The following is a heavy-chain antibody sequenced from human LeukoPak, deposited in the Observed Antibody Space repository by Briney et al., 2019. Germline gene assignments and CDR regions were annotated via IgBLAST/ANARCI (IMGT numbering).Heavy chain of an antibody. CDR1: GFTFSSYS. D-gene: IGHD2-2*01. CDR3: ARYLALRDYYFDF. Sequence: GGSLRLSCAASGFTFSSYSMNWVRQAPGKGLEWVSYISSSSNTMYYTDSVKGRFTISRDNAKNSLYLQMNSLRAEDTAVYYCARYLALRDYYFDFWGRGTLVTVSS. V-gene: IGHV3-48*01. CDR2: ISSSSNTM. J-gene: IGHJ4*02.